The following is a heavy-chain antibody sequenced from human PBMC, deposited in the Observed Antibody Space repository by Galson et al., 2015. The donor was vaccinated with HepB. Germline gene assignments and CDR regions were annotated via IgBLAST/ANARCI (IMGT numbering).Heavy chain of an antibody. D-gene: IGHD4-17*01. CDR2: ISFAGSDK. Sequence: SLRLSCAASRFTFSNYAMHWVRQAPGKGLEWVAVISFAGSDKYYADSVKGRFTISRDNSKNALYLQMNSLTTEDTAVYYCAKNEAADYGDYISESYGWGIFDYWGQGVLVAVSS. V-gene: IGHV3-30*18. CDR1: RFTFSNYA. J-gene: IGHJ4*02. CDR3: AKNEAADYGDYISESYGWGIFDY.